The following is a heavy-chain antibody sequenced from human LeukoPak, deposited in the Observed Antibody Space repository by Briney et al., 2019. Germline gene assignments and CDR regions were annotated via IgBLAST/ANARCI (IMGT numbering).Heavy chain of an antibody. D-gene: IGHD3-22*01. CDR1: GFTLSSYS. CDR2: IISSSSYI. CDR3: ARDGPRGYYDSSGYFYDAFDI. Sequence: GGSLRLSCAASGFTLSSYSMNWVRQAPGKGLEWRSAIISSSSYIYYADSVKGRFTISRDNAKNSLYLQMNSLRAEDTAVYYCARDGPRGYYDSSGYFYDAFDIWGQGTMVTVSS. V-gene: IGHV3-21*01. J-gene: IGHJ3*02.